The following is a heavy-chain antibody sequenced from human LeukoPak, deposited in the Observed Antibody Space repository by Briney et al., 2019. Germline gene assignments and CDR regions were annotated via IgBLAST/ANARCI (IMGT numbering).Heavy chain of an antibody. J-gene: IGHJ4*02. Sequence: PGGSLRLSCAASGFTFSSYSMNWVRQAPGKGLEWVSSISSSSSYIYYADSVKGRFTISRDNAKNSLYLQMNSLRAEDTAVYYCARDQSIAVAGAIGYWGQGTLVTASS. CDR1: GFTFSSYS. D-gene: IGHD6-19*01. CDR3: ARDQSIAVAGAIGY. V-gene: IGHV3-21*01. CDR2: ISSSSSYI.